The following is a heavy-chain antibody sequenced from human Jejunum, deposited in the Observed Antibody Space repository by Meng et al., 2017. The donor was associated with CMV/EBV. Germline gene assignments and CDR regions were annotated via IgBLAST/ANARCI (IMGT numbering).Heavy chain of an antibody. Sequence: QLPQSGPGLVKPSPTLSLTCAISGDSVSSNTVAWNWIRLSPSRGLEWLGRTYYRSKWYSEYTVSVRSRISITPDTSKNQFSLQLTSVTPDDTAVYYCARGEDSSLDYWGQGTLVTVSS. J-gene: IGHJ4*02. CDR2: TYYRSKWYS. CDR3: ARGEDSSLDY. V-gene: IGHV6-1*01. CDR1: GDSVSSNTVA. D-gene: IGHD6-13*01.